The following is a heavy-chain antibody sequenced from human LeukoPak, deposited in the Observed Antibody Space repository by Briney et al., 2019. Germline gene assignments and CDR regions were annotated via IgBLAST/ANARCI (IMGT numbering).Heavy chain of an antibody. J-gene: IGHJ5*02. Sequence: PSETLSLTCAVYGGSFSGYYWGWIRQPPGKGLEWIGEINHSGSTNYNPSLKSRVTISVDTSKNQFSLKLSSVTAADTAVYYCAREALLWFGEFNWFDPWGQGTLVTVSS. CDR2: INHSGST. D-gene: IGHD3-10*01. CDR3: AREALLWFGEFNWFDP. V-gene: IGHV4-34*01. CDR1: GGSFSGYY.